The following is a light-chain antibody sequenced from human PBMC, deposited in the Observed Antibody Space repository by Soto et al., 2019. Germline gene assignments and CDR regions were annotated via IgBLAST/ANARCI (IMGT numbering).Light chain of an antibody. CDR1: QSVSSR. CDR2: GAS. J-gene: IGKJ5*01. V-gene: IGKV3-20*01. CDR3: QQYGTSPIT. Sequence: ETVLAQSPVTLSLSPGERATLSCRASQSVSSRLAWYQQKPGQAPRLLISGASSRATGIPDRFSGSGSGTDFTLTISRLEPEDFALYYCQQYGTSPITFGQGTRLEIK.